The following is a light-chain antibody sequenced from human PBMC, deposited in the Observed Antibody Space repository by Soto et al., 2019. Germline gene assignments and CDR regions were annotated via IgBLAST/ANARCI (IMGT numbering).Light chain of an antibody. Sequence: DIQMTQSPSSLSASVGDRVTITCRATHGIRDHLAWYQQKPGKVPELLIYAASTLQTGVPSRFSGSGSGTDFTLTISGLQTEDVATYYCQKYDSAPLTFGGGTKGEIK. J-gene: IGKJ4*01. V-gene: IGKV1-27*01. CDR2: AAS. CDR1: HGIRDH. CDR3: QKYDSAPLT.